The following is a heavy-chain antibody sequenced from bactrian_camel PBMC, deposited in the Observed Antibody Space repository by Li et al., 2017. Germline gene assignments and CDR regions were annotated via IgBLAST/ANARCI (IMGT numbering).Heavy chain of an antibody. CDR2: IESDGST. CDR3: ATTSPTRSGANCASDVGLQETSYNY. V-gene: IGHV3S53*01. D-gene: IGHD2*01. Sequence: VQLVESGGGSVQAGGSLTLSCVASGSDYPHNPTGMAWFRQEAGKKREGVAGIESDGSTSYADSVKGRFTISQDNAKNTLYLQMNSLKPEDTAMYYCATTSPTRSGANCASDVGLQETSYNYWGRGTQVTVS. J-gene: IGHJ4*01. CDR1: GSDYPHNP.